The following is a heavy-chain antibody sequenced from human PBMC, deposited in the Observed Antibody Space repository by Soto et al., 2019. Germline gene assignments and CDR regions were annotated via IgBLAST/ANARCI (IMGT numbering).Heavy chain of an antibody. CDR1: GFTFSSYW. CDR2: LNGDGSTT. J-gene: IGHJ4*02. D-gene: IGHD3-22*01. Sequence: EVQLVESGGGLVQPGGSLRLSCAASGFTFSSYWMHWVRQAPGKGLVWVSRLNGDGSTTNYADSVKDRFIISRDNAKNMLYLEMNSLRAEDTAVYYCARPRYDGSGTPFDHWGQGTLVTASS. CDR3: ARPRYDGSGTPFDH. V-gene: IGHV3-74*01.